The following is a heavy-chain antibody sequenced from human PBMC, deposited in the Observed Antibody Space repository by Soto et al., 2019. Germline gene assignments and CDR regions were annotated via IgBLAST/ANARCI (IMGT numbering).Heavy chain of an antibody. CDR2: IYYSGST. D-gene: IGHD3-10*01. J-gene: IGHJ4*02. CDR3: ARRELLWFGELLAFDY. CDR1: GGSISSSSYY. Sequence: PSETLSLTCTVSGGSISSSSYYWGWIRQPPXKGLEWIGSIYYSGSTYYNPSLKSRVTISVDTSKNQFSLKLSSVTAADTAVYYCARRELLWFGELLAFDYWGQGTLVTVSS. V-gene: IGHV4-39*01.